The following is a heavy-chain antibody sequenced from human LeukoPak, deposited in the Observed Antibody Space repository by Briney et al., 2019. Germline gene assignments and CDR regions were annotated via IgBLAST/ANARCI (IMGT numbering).Heavy chain of an antibody. CDR1: GFTFSSYA. CDR3: VRDRHFTYDSSGYPNNWFDP. D-gene: IGHD3-22*01. CDR2: ISYDGSNK. V-gene: IGHV3-30-3*01. Sequence: GGSLRLSCAASGFTFSSYAMHWVRQAPGKGLEWVAVISYDGSNKYYADSVKGRFTISRDNSKNTLFLQMNSLRAEDTAVYYCVRDRHFTYDSSGYPNNWFDPWGQGTLVTVSS. J-gene: IGHJ5*02.